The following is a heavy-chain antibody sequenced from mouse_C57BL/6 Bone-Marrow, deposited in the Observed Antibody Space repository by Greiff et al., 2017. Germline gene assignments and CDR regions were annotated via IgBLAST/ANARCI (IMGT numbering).Heavy chain of an antibody. D-gene: IGHD2-4*01. CDR1: DSEVFPIAY. CDR3: ARGGIYYDYDGPYYYAMDY. Sequence: QVQLQQSGSELRSPGSSVKLSCKDFDSEVFPIAYMSWVRQKPGHGFEWIGGILPSIGRTIYGEKFEDKGTLDADTLSNTAYLELNSLTSEDSAIYYCARGGIYYDYDGPYYYAMDYWGQGTSVTVSS. V-gene: IGHV15-2*01. CDR2: ILPSIGRT. J-gene: IGHJ4*01.